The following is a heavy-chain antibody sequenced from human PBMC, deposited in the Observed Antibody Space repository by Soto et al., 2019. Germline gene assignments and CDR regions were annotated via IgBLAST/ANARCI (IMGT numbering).Heavy chain of an antibody. D-gene: IGHD5-18*01. V-gene: IGHV5-51*01. CDR1: GYNFSTYW. J-gene: IGHJ4*02. Sequence: GESLKISCKGSGYNFSTYWIAWVRQMPGKGLEWMGIIYPDDSDTRYSPSFKGQVTMSADKSISTAYLQWSSLKASDTALYYCARQQSAVVTAPSVHWGQGTLVTVSS. CDR3: ARQQSAVVTAPSVH. CDR2: IYPDDSDT.